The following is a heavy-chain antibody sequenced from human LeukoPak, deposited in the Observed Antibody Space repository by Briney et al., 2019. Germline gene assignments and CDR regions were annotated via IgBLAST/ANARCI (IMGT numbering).Heavy chain of an antibody. CDR2: IYYSGST. V-gene: IGHV4-39*01. J-gene: IGHJ5*02. CDR3: ARGDYGNWFDP. CDR1: GGSISSSGYY. Sequence: PSETLSLTCTVSGGSISSSGYYWGWIRQPPGKGLEWIGSIYYSGSTYYNPSLKSRVTISVDTSKNQFSLKLSSVTAADTAVYYCARGDYGNWFDPWGQGTLVTVSS. D-gene: IGHD4/OR15-4a*01.